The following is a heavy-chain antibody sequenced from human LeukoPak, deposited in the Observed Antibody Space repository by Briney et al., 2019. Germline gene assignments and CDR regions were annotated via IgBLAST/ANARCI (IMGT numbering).Heavy chain of an antibody. CDR1: GFTVGNAW. J-gene: IGHJ4*02. V-gene: IGHV3-15*01. CDR2: IISKTEGATT. CDR3: TPHCSGGSCYLIFF. Sequence: GRSLRLAWAAAGFTVGNAWVGWVRHAPGKWLEWVGRIISKTEGATTDYAARVKGRFTISTDDSKNTLNLKMNSVNTEDTSVYYCTPHCSGGSCYLIFFWGQGTLVIVFS. D-gene: IGHD2-15*01.